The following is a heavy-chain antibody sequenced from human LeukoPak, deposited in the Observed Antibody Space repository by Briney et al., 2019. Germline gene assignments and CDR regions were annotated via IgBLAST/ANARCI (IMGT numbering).Heavy chain of an antibody. D-gene: IGHD1-20*01. V-gene: IGHV1-2*02. CDR1: GNTFTGYH. CDR3: ASDNWNVGGS. Sequence: GVSVKVSCMASGNTFTGYHMHWVRQAPGQGLEWMGWINANSGVTKNAEKFQGRVTMTRDTSIRTDYMELSSLRSDDTAMYCCASDNWNVGGSWGQGTLVTVSS. J-gene: IGHJ4*02. CDR2: INANSGVT.